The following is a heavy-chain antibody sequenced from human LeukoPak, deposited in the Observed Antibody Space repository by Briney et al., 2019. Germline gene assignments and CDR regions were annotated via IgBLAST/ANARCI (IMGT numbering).Heavy chain of an antibody. D-gene: IGHD3-22*01. J-gene: IGHJ4*02. CDR3: AKDRYYYDSSGSIYFDY. V-gene: IGHV3-30*18. CDR1: GFTFSSYC. Sequence: PGRSLRLSCAASGFTFSSYCMHWVRQAPGKGLEWVAVISYDGSNKYYADSVKGRFTISRDNYKNTLYLQMNSLRAEDTAVYYCAKDRYYYDSSGSIYFDYWGQGALVTVSS. CDR2: ISYDGSNK.